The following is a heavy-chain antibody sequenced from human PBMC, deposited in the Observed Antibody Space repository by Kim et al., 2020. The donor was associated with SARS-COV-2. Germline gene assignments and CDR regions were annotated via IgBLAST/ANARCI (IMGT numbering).Heavy chain of an antibody. V-gene: IGHV3-7*03. J-gene: IGHJ4*02. CDR2: N. D-gene: IGHD6-19*01. Sequence: NYYVGTVKGRFTSSGDDAKNSLYLQMNSLRAEDTAVYYCARLSSGWYSDYWGQGTLVTVSS. CDR3: ARLSSGWYSDY.